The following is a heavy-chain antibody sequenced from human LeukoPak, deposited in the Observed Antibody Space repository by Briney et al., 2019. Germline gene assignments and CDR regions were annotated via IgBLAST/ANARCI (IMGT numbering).Heavy chain of an antibody. CDR3: AKDNPPFDY. CDR2: ISGDGINT. V-gene: IGHV3-23*01. Sequence: PGGSLRLPCAASGFTFSSYATSWVRQAPGKGLEWISAISGDGINTYYAESVKGRFTISRDNSKNTLYLQMNSLRAEDTAVYYCAKDNPPFDYWGQGTLVTVSS. CDR1: GFTFSSYA. J-gene: IGHJ4*02.